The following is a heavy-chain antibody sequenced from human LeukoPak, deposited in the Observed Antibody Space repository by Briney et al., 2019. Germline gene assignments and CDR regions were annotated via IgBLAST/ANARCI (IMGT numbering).Heavy chain of an antibody. CDR1: GCRFTSYW. V-gene: IGHV5-10-1*01. Sequence: GGALRSSCKGAGCRFTSYWIRWGRRMPGKGGGGMGRIDRSDSYTNYSPSFQGHVTISADKSISTAYLQWSSLKASDTAMYYCARHGYYGSGSYYSFDYWGQGTLVTVSS. D-gene: IGHD3-10*01. CDR2: IDRSDSYT. J-gene: IGHJ4*02. CDR3: ARHGYYGSGSYYSFDY.